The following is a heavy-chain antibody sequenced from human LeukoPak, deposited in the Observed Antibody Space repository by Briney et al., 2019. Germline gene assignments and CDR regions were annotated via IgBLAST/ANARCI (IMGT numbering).Heavy chain of an antibody. CDR2: ISYDGSNK. Sequence: GGSLRLSCAASGFAFSKYWMTWVRQAPGKGLEWVAVISYDGSNKYYADSVKGRFTISRDNSKNTLYLQMNSLRAEDTAVYYCARSAYDSSGYYQGSFDYWGQGTLVTVSS. J-gene: IGHJ4*02. D-gene: IGHD3-22*01. CDR1: GFAFSKYW. V-gene: IGHV3-30-3*01. CDR3: ARSAYDSSGYYQGSFDY.